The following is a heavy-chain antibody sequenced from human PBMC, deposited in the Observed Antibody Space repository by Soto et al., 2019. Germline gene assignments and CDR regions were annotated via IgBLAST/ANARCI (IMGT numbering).Heavy chain of an antibody. V-gene: IGHV4-59*01. CDR1: GGSISGFP. J-gene: IGHJ4*02. CDR2: LYQTGRT. Sequence: HVQLQESGPGQVKPWETLSLTCSVSGGSISGFPWIWIRQPPGKGLEWVGYLYQTGRTNYNPSLKSRLTISLDMSRNQFSLQLTSVTAADTALYYCARVSNEYGGNGAFDYWGLGTLVTVSS. D-gene: IGHD4-17*01. CDR3: ARVSNEYGGNGAFDY.